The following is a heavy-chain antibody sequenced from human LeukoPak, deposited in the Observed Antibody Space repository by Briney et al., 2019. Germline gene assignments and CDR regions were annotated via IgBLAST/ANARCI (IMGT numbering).Heavy chain of an antibody. CDR1: GFTFRSFA. V-gene: IGHV3-30*18. CDR3: AKLGDLDTAMVFES. D-gene: IGHD5-18*01. CDR2: ISCDGSFR. Sequence: GGSLRLSCAASGFTFRSFAMHWVRQAPGKGLEWVADISCDGSFRYYADSVKGRFTISRDNSKNTVYLQMSSLRTEDTSVYYCAKLGDLDTAMVFESWGQGTLVTVSS. J-gene: IGHJ4*02.